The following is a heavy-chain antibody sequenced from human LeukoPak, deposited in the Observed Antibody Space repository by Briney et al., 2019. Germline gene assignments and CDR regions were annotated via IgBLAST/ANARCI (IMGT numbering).Heavy chain of an antibody. V-gene: IGHV4-34*01. CDR1: GGSFSGYY. Sequence: SETLSLTCAVYGGSFSGYYWSWIRQPPGKGLEWLGEINHSGGTNYNPSLKSRVTISVDTSKNQFSLKLSSVTAADTAVYYCARGGGYSYGPNHFDYWGQGTLVTVSS. D-gene: IGHD5-18*01. CDR2: INHSGGT. CDR3: ARGGGYSYGPNHFDY. J-gene: IGHJ4*02.